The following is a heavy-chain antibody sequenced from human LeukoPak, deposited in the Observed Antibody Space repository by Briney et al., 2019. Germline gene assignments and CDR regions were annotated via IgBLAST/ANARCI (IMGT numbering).Heavy chain of an antibody. CDR3: AKRVNSGSYSFDY. D-gene: IGHD1-26*01. CDR1: GFTFSSYA. CDR2: ISGSGGST. J-gene: IGHJ4*02. Sequence: PTGGSLRLSCAASGFTFSSYAMSWVRQAPGKGPEWVSAISGSGGSTYYADSVKGRFTISRDNSKNTLYLQMNSLRAEDTAVYYCAKRVNSGSYSFDYWGQGTLVTVSS. V-gene: IGHV3-23*01.